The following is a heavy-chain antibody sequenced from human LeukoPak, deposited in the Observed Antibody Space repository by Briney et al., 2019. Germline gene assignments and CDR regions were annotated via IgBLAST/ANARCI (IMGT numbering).Heavy chain of an antibody. J-gene: IGHJ5*02. Sequence: ASVKVSCKASGYTFTSYGISWVRQAPGQGLERMGWISAYNGNTNYAQKLQGRVTMTTDTSTSTAYMELRSLRSDDTAVYYCARGGRSGYSGNWFDPWGQGTLVTVSS. CDR1: GYTFTSYG. CDR2: ISAYNGNT. V-gene: IGHV1-18*01. CDR3: ARGGRSGYSGNWFDP. D-gene: IGHD3-3*01.